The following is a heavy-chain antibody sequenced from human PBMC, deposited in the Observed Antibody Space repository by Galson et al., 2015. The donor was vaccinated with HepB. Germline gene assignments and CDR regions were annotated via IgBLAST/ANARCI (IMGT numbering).Heavy chain of an antibody. CDR2: ITGSGDST. V-gene: IGHV3-23*01. CDR3: AKTSYCSGGRCYSGYFDF. CDR1: GFTFTTYV. J-gene: IGHJ4*02. D-gene: IGHD2-15*01. Sequence: SLRLSCAASGFTFTTYVMSWVRRAPGKGLEWVSGITGSGDSTFYADSVKGRFTISRDNSKNTLYLQMNRLRAEDTAVYYCAKTSYCSGGRCYSGYFDFWGQGTLVTVSS.